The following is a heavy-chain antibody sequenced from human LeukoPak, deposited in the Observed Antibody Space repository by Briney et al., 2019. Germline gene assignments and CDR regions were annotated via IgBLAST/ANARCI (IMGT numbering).Heavy chain of an antibody. CDR2: IYYSGST. J-gene: IGHJ4*02. V-gene: IGHV4-39*01. D-gene: IGHD6-19*01. CDR1: GGSISSSSYY. CDR3: ARHGGQWLVPVDY. Sequence: SETLSLTCTVSGGSISSSSYYWGWIRQPPGKGLEWIGSIYYSGSTYYNPSLKSRVTISVDTSKNQLSLKLSSVTAADTAVYYCARHGGQWLVPVDYWGQGTLVTVSS.